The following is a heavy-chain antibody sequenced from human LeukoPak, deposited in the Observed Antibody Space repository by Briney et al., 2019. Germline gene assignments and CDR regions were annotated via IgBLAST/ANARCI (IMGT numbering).Heavy chain of an antibody. D-gene: IGHD4-17*01. V-gene: IGHV4-4*07. CDR3: ARTHDYGDFYYFDY. J-gene: IGHJ4*02. CDR2: IYTSGST. CDR1: GGSISSYY. Sequence: SETLSLTYTVSGGSISSYYWSWIRQPAGKGLEWIGRIYTSGSTNYNPSLKSRVTMSVDTSKNQFSLKLSSVTAADTAVYYCARTHDYGDFYYFDYWGQGTLVTVSS.